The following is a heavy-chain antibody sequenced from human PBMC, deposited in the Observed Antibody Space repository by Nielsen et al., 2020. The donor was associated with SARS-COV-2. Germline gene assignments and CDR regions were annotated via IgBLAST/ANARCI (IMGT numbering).Heavy chain of an antibody. V-gene: IGHV3-49*03. D-gene: IGHD6-19*01. Sequence: GESLKISCTASGFTFGDYAMSWFRQAPGKGLEWVGFIRSKAYGGTTEYAASVKGRFTISRDDSKSIAYLQMNSLRAEDTAVYYCARAQIPGGWYYYYGMDVWGQGTTVTVSS. CDR2: IRSKAYGGTT. J-gene: IGHJ6*02. CDR1: GFTFGDYA. CDR3: ARAQIPGGWYYYYGMDV.